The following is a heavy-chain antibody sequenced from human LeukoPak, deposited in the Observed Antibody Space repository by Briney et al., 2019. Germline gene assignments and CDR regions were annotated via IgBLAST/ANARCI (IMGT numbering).Heavy chain of an antibody. CDR1: GFTFSSYG. V-gene: IGHV3-33*01. CDR2: IWYDGSNK. J-gene: IGHJ4*02. D-gene: IGHD5-18*01. Sequence: PGGSQRLSCAASGFTFSSYGMHWVRQAPGKGLEWVAVIWYDGSNKYYADSVKGRFTISRDNSKNTLYLQMNSLRAEDTAVYYCARGRGYSYGSFDYWGQGTLVTVSS. CDR3: ARGRGYSYGSFDY.